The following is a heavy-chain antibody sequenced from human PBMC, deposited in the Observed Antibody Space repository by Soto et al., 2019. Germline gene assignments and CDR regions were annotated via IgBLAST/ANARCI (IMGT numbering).Heavy chain of an antibody. CDR1: GFTFSSYS. CDR2: ISSSGSTI. Sequence: EVQLVESGGGLVQPGTSLRLSCAASGFTFSSYSMSWIRQTPGKGREWLSYISSSGSTIYYRDSVKGRFTMSRDNANDSLYLQMNSLRDDDTAVYYCARAVAGTVFDYWGQGALVTVSS. D-gene: IGHD6-19*01. J-gene: IGHJ4*02. V-gene: IGHV3-48*02. CDR3: ARAVAGTVFDY.